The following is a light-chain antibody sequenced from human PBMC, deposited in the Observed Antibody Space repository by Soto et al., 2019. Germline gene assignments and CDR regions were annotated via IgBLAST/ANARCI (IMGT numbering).Light chain of an antibody. CDR2: AAS. CDR3: QQYGSSPFT. CDR1: QSVSSNF. J-gene: IGKJ3*01. V-gene: IGKV3-20*01. Sequence: EIVLTQSPGTLSLSPGEGATLSCRASQSVSSNFLAWHQKKPGQAPRLLIYAASSRATGISDRFSGSGSETDFTFTIRRLEPEDFAVYYCQQYGSSPFTFGPGTKVDLK.